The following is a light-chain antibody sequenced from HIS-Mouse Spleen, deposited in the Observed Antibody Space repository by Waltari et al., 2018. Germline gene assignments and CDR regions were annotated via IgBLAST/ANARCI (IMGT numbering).Light chain of an antibody. CDR1: SSDVWTYNL. CDR3: CSYAGSSTVV. J-gene: IGLJ2*01. Sequence: QSALTQPASVSGSPGQAITLSCTGTSSDVWTYNLVSWYQQHPGKAPKLMIYEGSKRSSGVSNRFSGSKSGNTASLTISGLQAEDEADYYCCSYAGSSTVVFGGGTKLTVL. CDR2: EGS. V-gene: IGLV2-23*01.